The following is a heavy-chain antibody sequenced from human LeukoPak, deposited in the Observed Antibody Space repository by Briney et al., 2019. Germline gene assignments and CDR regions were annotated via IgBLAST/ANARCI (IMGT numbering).Heavy chain of an antibody. D-gene: IGHD3-16*01. CDR3: ARVVDYDTRRYGMDV. CDR2: ISSSSSYI. J-gene: IGHJ6*02. V-gene: IGHV3-21*01. CDR1: GFTFSSYS. Sequence: PGGSLRLSCAASGFTFSSYSMNWVRQAPGKGLEWVSSISSSSSYIYYADSVKGRFTISRDNAKNSLYLQMNSLRAEDTAVYYCARVVDYDTRRYGMDVWGQGTTVTVSS.